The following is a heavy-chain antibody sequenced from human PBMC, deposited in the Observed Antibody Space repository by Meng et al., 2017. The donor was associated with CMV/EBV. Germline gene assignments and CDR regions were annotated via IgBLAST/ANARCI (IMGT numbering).Heavy chain of an antibody. V-gene: IGHV3-74*01. CDR2: INSDGSST. CDR1: GFTFSSYW. D-gene: IGHD2-21*01. Sequence: GGSLRPSCAASGFTFSSYWMHWVRQAPGKGLVWVSRINSDGSSTSYADSVKGRFTISRDNAKNTLYLQMNSLRAEDTAVYYCTRVVAYCGGDCPSYYFDYWGQGTLVTVSS. CDR3: TRVVAYCGGDCPSYYFDY. J-gene: IGHJ4*02.